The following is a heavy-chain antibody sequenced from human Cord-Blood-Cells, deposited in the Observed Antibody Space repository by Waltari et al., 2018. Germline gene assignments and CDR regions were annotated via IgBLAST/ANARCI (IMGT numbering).Heavy chain of an antibody. Sequence: EVQLVESGGGLVKPGGSLRLSCAASGFTFSSYSMNWVRQAPGKGLEWVSSISSRSSYIYYADSGKGRYTISRDNAKNSLYQQMNSLRAEDMAVYYCATEGGLRYFDYWGQGTLVTVSS. D-gene: IGHD3-16*01. CDR1: GFTFSSYS. CDR3: ATEGGLRYFDY. V-gene: IGHV3-21*01. J-gene: IGHJ4*02. CDR2: ISSRSSYI.